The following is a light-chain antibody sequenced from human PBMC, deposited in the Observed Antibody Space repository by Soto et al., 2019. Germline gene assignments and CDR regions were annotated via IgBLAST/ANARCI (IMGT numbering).Light chain of an antibody. Sequence: QSALTQAASVFGYPGQSITISCTGTSSDVGGYNYVSWYQQHPGKAPKLMIYDVSNRPSGVSNRFSGSKSGNTASLTISGLQAEDEADYYCSSYTSTSTSYVFGTGTKVTVL. CDR3: SSYTSTSTSYV. CDR1: SSDVGGYNY. CDR2: DVS. V-gene: IGLV2-14*01. J-gene: IGLJ1*01.